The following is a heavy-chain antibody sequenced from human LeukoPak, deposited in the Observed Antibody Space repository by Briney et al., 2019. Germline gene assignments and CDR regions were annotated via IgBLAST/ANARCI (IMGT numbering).Heavy chain of an antibody. D-gene: IGHD6-13*01. Sequence: ASVKVSCKASGYTFTSYDINWVRQATGQGLEWMGWMNPNSGNTGYAQKFQGRVTMTRNTSISTAYMELSSLRSEDTAVYYCARTRLRYSSSWRQNWFDPWGQGTLVTVSS. V-gene: IGHV1-8*01. CDR2: MNPNSGNT. J-gene: IGHJ5*02. CDR1: GYTFTSYD. CDR3: ARTRLRYSSSWRQNWFDP.